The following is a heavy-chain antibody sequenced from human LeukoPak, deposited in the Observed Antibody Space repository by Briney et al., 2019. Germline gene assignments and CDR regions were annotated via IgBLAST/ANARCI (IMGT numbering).Heavy chain of an antibody. CDR3: ARIGYSSGYYVDY. CDR2: IYSGDSA. J-gene: IGHJ4*02. Sequence: PGGSLRLSCAASGFIVSSNYMTWVRQAPGKGLEWVSVIYSGDSAYYADSVKGRFTISRDKSKNTLYLQMNSLRVEDTAVYYCARIGYSSGYYVDYWGQGTLVTVSS. CDR1: GFIVSSNY. D-gene: IGHD6-19*01. V-gene: IGHV3-53*01.